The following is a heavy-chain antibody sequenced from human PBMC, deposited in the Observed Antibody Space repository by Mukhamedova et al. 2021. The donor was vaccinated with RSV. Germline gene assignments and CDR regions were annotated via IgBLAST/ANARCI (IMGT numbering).Heavy chain of an antibody. D-gene: IGHD5-24*01. J-gene: IGHJ4*02. CDR3: AREENRNGYNYDY. Sequence: QSTWEGLEWVANIKQDGSEKYYVDSVKGRFTISRDNAKNSLYLQMNSLRAEDTAVYYCAREENRNGYNYDYWGQGTLVTVSS. V-gene: IGHV3-7*03. CDR2: IKQDGSEK.